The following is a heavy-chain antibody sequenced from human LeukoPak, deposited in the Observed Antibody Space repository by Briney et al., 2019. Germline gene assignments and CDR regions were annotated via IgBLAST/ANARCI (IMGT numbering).Heavy chain of an antibody. CDR2: IKSQAFGGKT. Sequence: GGSLRLSCTASGFTFCDYAMSWVRQAPGKGLEWVGLIKSQAFGGKTEYAAYVRGRFTISSGDSKSFAYLQMNSLKTEDTSVYYCTRVRKNKTYYYHSSGYYFEYWGQGALVTVSS. V-gene: IGHV3-49*04. J-gene: IGHJ4*02. D-gene: IGHD3-22*01. CDR3: TRVRKNKTYYYHSSGYYFEY. CDR1: GFTFCDYA.